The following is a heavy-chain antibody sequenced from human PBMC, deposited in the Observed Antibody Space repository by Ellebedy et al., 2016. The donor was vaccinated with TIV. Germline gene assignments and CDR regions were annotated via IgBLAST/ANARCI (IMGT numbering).Heavy chain of an antibody. CDR1: GGSVSSGSYY. V-gene: IGHV4-39*07. CDR2: IYYSGST. D-gene: IGHD3-16*01. CDR3: ARGGVLTGVRTYNWFNP. J-gene: IGHJ5*02. Sequence: SETLSLXXTVSGGSVSSGSYYWSWIRQPPGKGLEWIGSIYYSGSTYYNPSLKSRVTISVDTSKNQFSLKLSSVTAADTAVYYCARGGVLTGVRTYNWFNPWGQGTLVTVSS.